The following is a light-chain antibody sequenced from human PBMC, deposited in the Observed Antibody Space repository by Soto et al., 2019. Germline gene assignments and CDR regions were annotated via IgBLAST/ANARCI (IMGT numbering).Light chain of an antibody. Sequence: DIVLTQSPGTLSLSPGARATLSCRASQSFSSSYLAWYQQKPGQAPRLLIYGASSRATGIPDRFSGSASGTDFTLTISRLEPEDFAVYYCQQYGSSPPTWTFGQGTKVEIK. V-gene: IGKV3-20*01. CDR3: QQYGSSPPTWT. J-gene: IGKJ1*01. CDR2: GAS. CDR1: QSFSSSY.